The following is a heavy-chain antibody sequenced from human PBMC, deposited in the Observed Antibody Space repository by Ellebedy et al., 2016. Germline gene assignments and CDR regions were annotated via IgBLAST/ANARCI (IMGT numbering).Heavy chain of an antibody. CDR1: GYTFTSYY. J-gene: IGHJ4*02. V-gene: IGHV1-46*01. CDR3: ASHGNYYGSGSYSAAKVD. Sequence: ASVKVSXXASGYTFTSYYMHWVRQAPGQGLEWMGIINPSGGSTSYAQKFQGRVTMTRDTSTSTVYMELSSLRSEDTAVYYCASHGNYYGSGSYSAAKVDWGQGTLVTVSS. CDR2: INPSGGST. D-gene: IGHD3-10*01.